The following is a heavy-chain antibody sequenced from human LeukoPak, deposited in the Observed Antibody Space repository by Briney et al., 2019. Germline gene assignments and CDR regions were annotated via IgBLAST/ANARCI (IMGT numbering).Heavy chain of an antibody. V-gene: IGHV4-34*01. J-gene: IGHJ5*02. CDR2: INHSGST. D-gene: IGHD2-15*01. Sequence: SETLSLTCAVYGGSFSGYYWSWIRQPPGKGLEWIGEINHSGSTNHNPSLKSRVTISVDTSKNQFSLKLSSVTAADTAVYYCARGSSVFLDPWGQGTLVTVSS. CDR1: GGSFSGYY. CDR3: ARGSSVFLDP.